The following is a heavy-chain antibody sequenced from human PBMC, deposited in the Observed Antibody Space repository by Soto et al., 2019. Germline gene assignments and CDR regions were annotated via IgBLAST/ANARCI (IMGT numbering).Heavy chain of an antibody. D-gene: IGHD6-19*01. CDR2: ISGSGANT. Sequence: EVQLLESGGGLVQPGGSLRLSCAASGFSFSTYALSWVRQAPGKGLEWFSSISGSGANTYYTYSVKGRFTISRDNPKDTLHLQMNSLRAEDTAIYYCAKDQGSSGWRGGGFFDNWGLGTLVTVSS. J-gene: IGHJ4*02. CDR3: AKDQGSSGWRGGGFFDN. V-gene: IGHV3-23*01. CDR1: GFSFSTYA.